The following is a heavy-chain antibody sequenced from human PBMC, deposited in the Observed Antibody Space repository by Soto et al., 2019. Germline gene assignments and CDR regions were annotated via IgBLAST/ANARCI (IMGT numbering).Heavy chain of an antibody. CDR3: ARDRLVPYGYGMDV. D-gene: IGHD2-2*01. Sequence: GGSLRLSCAASGFTFRSYGIHWVRQAPGKGLEWVALIWFDGSKKYYVDSVKGQFAVSRDNSKNTLYLQMNSLRVEDTAVYYCARDRLVPYGYGMDVWGQGTTVTVSS. J-gene: IGHJ6*02. CDR2: IWFDGSKK. CDR1: GFTFRSYG. V-gene: IGHV3-33*01.